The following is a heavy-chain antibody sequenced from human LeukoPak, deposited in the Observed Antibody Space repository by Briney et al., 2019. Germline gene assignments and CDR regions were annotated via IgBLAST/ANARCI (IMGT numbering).Heavy chain of an antibody. CDR2: IIPILGIA. CDR3: AREVSPMVRGVIKGFWFDP. V-gene: IGHV1-69*04. Sequence: SVKVSCKASGGTFSNYAISWVRQAPGQGLEWMGRIIPILGIANYAQRFQGRVTITADKSTSTAYMELSSLRSEDTAVYYCAREVSPMVRGVIKGFWFDPWGQGTLVTVSS. D-gene: IGHD3-10*01. J-gene: IGHJ5*02. CDR1: GGTFSNYA.